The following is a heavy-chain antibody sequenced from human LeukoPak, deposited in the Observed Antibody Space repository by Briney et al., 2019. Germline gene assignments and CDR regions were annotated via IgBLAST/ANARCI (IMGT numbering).Heavy chain of an antibody. CDR2: VYYSGST. CDR3: VRHSSSSPSSPMTT. D-gene: IGHD6-6*01. J-gene: IGHJ4*02. Sequence: PSETLSLTCTVSGGSINSSSFYWAWIRQPPGKGLEWIGSVYYSGSTYYYPSLKSRVTISVDTSKNQFSLKPNSVTAADTAMYYCVRHSSSSPSSPMTTWGQGTPVTVSS. CDR1: GGSINSSSFY. V-gene: IGHV4-39*01.